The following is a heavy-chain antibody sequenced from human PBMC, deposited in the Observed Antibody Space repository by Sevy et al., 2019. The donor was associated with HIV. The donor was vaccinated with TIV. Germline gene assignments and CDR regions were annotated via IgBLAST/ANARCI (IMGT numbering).Heavy chain of an antibody. CDR1: GFTFSSYP. Sequence: GESLKISCAASGFTFSSYPMHWVRQAPGKGLEWVSFISFDGTDKYYADSVKGRFTITRDNPKNTLFLQMTSLRAEDTAFYYCVRATTMLPRGAFDFWGQGTMVTVSS. J-gene: IGHJ3*01. CDR3: VRATTMLPRGAFDF. V-gene: IGHV3-30-3*01. D-gene: IGHD3-10*01. CDR2: ISFDGTDK.